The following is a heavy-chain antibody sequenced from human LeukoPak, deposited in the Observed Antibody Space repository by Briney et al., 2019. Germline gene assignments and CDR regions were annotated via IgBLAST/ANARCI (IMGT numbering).Heavy chain of an antibody. V-gene: IGHV4-34*01. CDR2: ITHSGST. D-gene: IGHD3-9*01. CDR1: GGSFSGFF. Sequence: PSETLSLTCAVYGGSFSGFFWSWIRQPPGKGLEWIGEITHSGSTNYNPSLKSRVTISVDTSKSQFSLNLSSATAADTAVYYCARDPLTGFDFWGQGTLVTVSS. CDR3: ARDPLTGFDF. J-gene: IGHJ4*02.